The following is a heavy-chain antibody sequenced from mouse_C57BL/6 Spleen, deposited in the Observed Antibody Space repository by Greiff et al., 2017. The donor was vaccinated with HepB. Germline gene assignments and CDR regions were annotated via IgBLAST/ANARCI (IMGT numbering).Heavy chain of an antibody. D-gene: IGHD2-5*01. CDR3: ARGGYSKYWYFDV. CDR1: GYSITSGYY. V-gene: IGHV3-6*01. CDR2: ISYDGSN. Sequence: EVQLQQSGPGLVKPSQSLSLTCSVTGYSITSGYYWNWIRQFPGNKLEWMGYISYDGSNNYNPSLKNRISITRETSKNQFFLKLNSVTTEDTATYYCARGGYSKYWYFDVWGTGTTVTVSS. J-gene: IGHJ1*03.